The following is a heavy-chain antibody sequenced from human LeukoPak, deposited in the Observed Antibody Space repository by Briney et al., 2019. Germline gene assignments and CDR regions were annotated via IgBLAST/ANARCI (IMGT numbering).Heavy chain of an antibody. CDR3: ARDLDYYDSSGYFRRRIGVGAFDI. CDR1: GFTFRNYA. CDR2: ISGGSTDI. D-gene: IGHD3-22*01. J-gene: IGHJ3*02. Sequence: GGSLRLSCAASGFTFRNYAMNWVRQAPGKGLEWVSSISGGSTDIYYADSVEGRFTISRDNAKNSLYLQMNSLRAEDTAVYYCARDLDYYDSSGYFRRRIGVGAFDIWGQGTMVTVSS. V-gene: IGHV3-21*01.